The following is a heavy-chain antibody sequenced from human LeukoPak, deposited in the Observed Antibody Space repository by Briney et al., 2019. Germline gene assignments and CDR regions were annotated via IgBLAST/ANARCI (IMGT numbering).Heavy chain of an antibody. CDR1: GYTLTELS. D-gene: IGHD3-9*01. Sequence: GASVKVSCKVSGYTLTELSMHWVRQAPGKGLEWMGGFDPEDGETIYAQKFQGRVTMTEDTSTDTAYMELSSLRSEDTAVYYCATSRRLRYFDWLSNTIDYWGQGTLVTVSS. CDR3: ATSRRLRYFDWLSNTIDY. CDR2: FDPEDGET. J-gene: IGHJ4*02. V-gene: IGHV1-24*01.